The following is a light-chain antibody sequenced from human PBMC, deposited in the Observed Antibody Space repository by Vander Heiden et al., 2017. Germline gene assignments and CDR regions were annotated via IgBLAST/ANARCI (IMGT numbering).Light chain of an antibody. J-gene: IGLJ2*01. CDR2: DNT. V-gene: IGLV1-51*01. CDR3: GTWDSSLSVSVV. CDR1: SSNIGKNY. Sequence: QSVLTQPPSVSAAPGQKVTISCSGSSSNIGKNYASWYQQLPGTAPKLLIYDNTKRPTGIPDRFSGSKSGTSATLGITGLLPGDEAEYYCGTWDSSLSVSVVFGGGTKLTVL.